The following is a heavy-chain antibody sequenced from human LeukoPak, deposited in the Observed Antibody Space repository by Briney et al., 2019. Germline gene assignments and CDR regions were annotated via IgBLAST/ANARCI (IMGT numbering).Heavy chain of an antibody. CDR1: EFTLSSYT. V-gene: IGHV3-21*01. CDR3: ARGRSNQGLSGIGFDY. J-gene: IGHJ4*02. CDR2: ISSSGYYI. Sequence: GGSLRLSCAASEFTLSSYTMNWVRQAPGKGLEWVSSISSSGYYISYADSVKGRFTISRDNAKNSLYLQMNGLRVEDTAVYYCARGRSNQGLSGIGFDYWGQGTLVTVSS. D-gene: IGHD6-13*01.